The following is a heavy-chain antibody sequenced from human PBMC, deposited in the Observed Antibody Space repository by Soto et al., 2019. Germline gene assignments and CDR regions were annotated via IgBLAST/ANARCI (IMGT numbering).Heavy chain of an antibody. D-gene: IGHD6-19*01. CDR3: ARASERNLGSGGARGSEYFQH. CDR2: ISDDGSNK. Sequence: QVQLVESGGGVVQPGRSLRLSCAASGFTFSSYAMHWVRQAPGKGLEWVAVISDDGSNKYYADFVKGRFTISRDNSKNTLYLQMNSLGAEDTAVYYCARASERNLGSGGARGSEYFQHWGQGTLVTVSS. CDR1: GFTFSSYA. J-gene: IGHJ1*01. V-gene: IGHV3-30-3*01.